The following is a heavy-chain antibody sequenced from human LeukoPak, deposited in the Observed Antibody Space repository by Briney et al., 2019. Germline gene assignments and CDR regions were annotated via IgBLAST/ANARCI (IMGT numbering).Heavy chain of an antibody. D-gene: IGHD3-16*01. J-gene: IGHJ3*02. CDR2: IYYSGST. CDR3: ARSVREMMDAFDI. Sequence: SETLSLTCTVSGVSISSYYWSWIRQPPGKGLEWIGYIYYSGSTNYNPSLKSRVTISVDTSKNQFSLKLSSVTAADTAVYYCARSVREMMDAFDIWGQGTMVTVSS. V-gene: IGHV4-59*01. CDR1: GVSISSYY.